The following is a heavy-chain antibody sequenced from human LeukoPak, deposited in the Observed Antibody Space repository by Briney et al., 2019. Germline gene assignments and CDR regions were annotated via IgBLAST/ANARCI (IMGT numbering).Heavy chain of an antibody. Sequence: GGSLRLSCAVSGFTFSSYAMSWVRQAPGKGLEWVSAISGSGGGTYYADSVKGRFTISRDNSKNTLYLQMNSLRAEDTAVYYCASCSPFGYYFDYWGQGTLVTVSS. CDR1: GFTFSSYA. CDR2: ISGSGGGT. CDR3: ASCSPFGYYFDY. V-gene: IGHV3-23*01. D-gene: IGHD3-16*01. J-gene: IGHJ4*02.